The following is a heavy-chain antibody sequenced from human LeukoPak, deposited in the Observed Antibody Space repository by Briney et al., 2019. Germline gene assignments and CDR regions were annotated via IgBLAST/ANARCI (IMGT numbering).Heavy chain of an antibody. V-gene: IGHV3-7*01. CDR1: GFTFSSSW. J-gene: IGHJ4*02. CDR2: IKEDGSEK. D-gene: IGHD1-14*01. Sequence: GGSLRLSCAASGFTFSSSWMSWVRHAPGKGLEWVANIKEDGSEKHYVDSVKGRFNISRDNAKISLFLQMNSLRAEDRAVYYCARYRSLGHWGQGTLVTVSS. CDR3: ARYRSLGH.